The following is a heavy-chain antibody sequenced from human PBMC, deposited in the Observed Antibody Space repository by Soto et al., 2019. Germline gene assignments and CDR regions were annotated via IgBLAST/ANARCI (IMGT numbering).Heavy chain of an antibody. CDR3: XXXXXXDXCLDS. V-gene: IGHV1-3*01. CDR1: GYTFTRYN. CDR2: INVGNGNT. J-gene: IGHJ4*02. Sequence: QVQFVQSGAEVKKPGASVKVSCKTPGYTFTRYNIHWVRQAPGQRLEWMGWINVGNGNTRYSQKFQGRLTLTRDTXXXXXXXXXXXXXXXXXXXXXXXXXXXXDXCLDSWGQGTLVTVSS. D-gene: IGHD2-21*01.